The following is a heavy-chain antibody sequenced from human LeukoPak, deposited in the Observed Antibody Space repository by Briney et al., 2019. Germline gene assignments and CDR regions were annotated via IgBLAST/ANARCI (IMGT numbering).Heavy chain of an antibody. CDR2: ISSSSSYI. D-gene: IGHD6-19*01. V-gene: IGHV3-21*01. J-gene: IGHJ4*02. Sequence: GGSLRLSCAASGFTFSSYSMKWVREARGKGGEWGSSISSSSSYIYYADSVKGRFTISRENAKNSLYLQMNSLRAEDTAVYYCARLTLIAVAGRMLDYWGQGTLVTVSS. CDR1: GFTFSSYS. CDR3: ARLTLIAVAGRMLDY.